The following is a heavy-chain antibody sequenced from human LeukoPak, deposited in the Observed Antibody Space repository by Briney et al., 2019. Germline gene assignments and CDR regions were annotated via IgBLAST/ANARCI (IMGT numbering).Heavy chain of an antibody. CDR3: ARADSSGWYVY. CDR1: GGSISGSSYY. CDR2: IYYSGTT. Sequence: SETLSLTCTVSGGSISGSSYYWGWIRQPPGKGLEWIGNIYYSGTTYYNPSLKSRVTISVDTSKNQFSLKLSSVTAADTAVYYCARADSSGWYVYWGQGTLVTVSS. J-gene: IGHJ4*02. D-gene: IGHD6-19*01. V-gene: IGHV4-39*07.